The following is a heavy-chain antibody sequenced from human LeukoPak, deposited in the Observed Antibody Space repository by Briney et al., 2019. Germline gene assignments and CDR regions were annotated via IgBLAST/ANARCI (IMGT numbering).Heavy chain of an antibody. D-gene: IGHD2-2*01. CDR2: ISYDGSNK. CDR3: ARNPSNIVVVPAASPDYYYGMDV. J-gene: IGHJ6*02. V-gene: IGHV3-30-3*01. Sequence: GGSLRLSCAASGFTLSSYAMHWVRQAPGKGLEWVAVISYDGSNKYYADSVKGRFTISRDNSKNTLYLQMNSLRAEDTAVYYCARNPSNIVVVPAASPDYYYGMDVWGQGTTVTVSS. CDR1: GFTLSSYA.